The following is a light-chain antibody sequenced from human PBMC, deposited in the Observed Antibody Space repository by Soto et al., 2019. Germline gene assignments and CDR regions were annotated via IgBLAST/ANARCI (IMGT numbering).Light chain of an antibody. J-gene: IGKJ2*01. Sequence: DIQMTQSPSTLSASVGDRVTITCRASQSISSWLAWYQQKPGKAPKLLIYDASSLESGVPSRFSGSGSGTEFTLTVSGLQPDDFATYYCQQYNSYAPRYTFGQGTKLEIK. CDR3: QQYNSYAPRYT. V-gene: IGKV1-5*01. CDR1: QSISSW. CDR2: DAS.